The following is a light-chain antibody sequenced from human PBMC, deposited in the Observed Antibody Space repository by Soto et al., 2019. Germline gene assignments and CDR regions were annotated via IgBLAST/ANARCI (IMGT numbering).Light chain of an antibody. CDR3: QQYNSYSYT. J-gene: IGKJ2*01. CDR2: KAS. CDR1: QSISSW. Sequence: DIPMTQSPSTLSASVGDRVTITCRASQSISSWLAWYQQKPGKAPKLLIYKASSLESGGPSRFSGSGSGTEFTLTISSLQPDDFATYFCQQYNSYSYTFGQGTKLEIK. V-gene: IGKV1-5*03.